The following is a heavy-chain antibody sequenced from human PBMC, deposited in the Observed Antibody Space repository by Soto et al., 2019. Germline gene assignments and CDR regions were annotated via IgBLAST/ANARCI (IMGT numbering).Heavy chain of an antibody. Sequence: EVQLVESGGGLVQPGRSLRLSCTTSGFTFSDYGLTWFRQAPGKGLEWVGFIRASSRGETTEYAASVKGRFTISRDNSKSTAYLQMNSLKIDVTAVYFCTREGTSWYGFDYWGQGTLVTVSP. V-gene: IGHV3-49*03. CDR2: IRASSRGETT. CDR1: GFTFSDYG. D-gene: IGHD6-13*01. CDR3: TREGTSWYGFDY. J-gene: IGHJ4*02.